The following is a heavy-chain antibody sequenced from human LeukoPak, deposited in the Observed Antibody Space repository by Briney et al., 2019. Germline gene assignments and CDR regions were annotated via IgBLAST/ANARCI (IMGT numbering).Heavy chain of an antibody. Sequence: SQTLSLTCAISGDSVSSNSAAWNWIRQSPSRGLEWLGRTYYRSKWFNDYAISVKSRITINPDSSKNQFSLQLKSVTPEDTAVYYCARWQHDTAFFDYWGQGTLVTVSS. V-gene: IGHV6-1*01. CDR3: ARWQHDTAFFDY. J-gene: IGHJ4*02. CDR1: GDSVSSNSAA. D-gene: IGHD1-1*01. CDR2: TYYRSKWFN.